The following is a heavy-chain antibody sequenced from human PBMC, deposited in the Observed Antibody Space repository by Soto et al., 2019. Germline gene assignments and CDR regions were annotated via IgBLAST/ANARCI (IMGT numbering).Heavy chain of an antibody. CDR3: ASSYVSGYRAFDY. CDR2: INPILSMS. V-gene: IGHV1-69*02. D-gene: IGHD3-10*01. Sequence: QVQLVQSGAEVKKPGSSVRVSCKASGDTFTFYSINWVRQAPGLGLEWMGRINPILSMSNYAQRFQGRVTMTADKSTSTAYMELSSLRSEDTAMYYCASSYVSGYRAFDYWGQGALVTVSS. CDR1: GDTFTFYS. J-gene: IGHJ4*02.